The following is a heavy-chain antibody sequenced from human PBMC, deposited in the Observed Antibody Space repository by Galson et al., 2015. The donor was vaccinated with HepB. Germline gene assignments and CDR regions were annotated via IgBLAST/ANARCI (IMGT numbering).Heavy chain of an antibody. CDR1: GFTFSSYS. D-gene: IGHD2-15*01. J-gene: IGHJ5*02. CDR3: ARWTSYCSGGSCYSWFDP. V-gene: IGHV3-48*02. CDR2: ISSSSSTI. Sequence: SLRLSCAASGFTFSSYSMNWVRQAPGKGLEWVSYISSSSSTIYYADSVKGRFTISRDNAKNSLYLQMNSLRDEDTAVYYCARWTSYCSGGSCYSWFDPWGQGTLVTVSS.